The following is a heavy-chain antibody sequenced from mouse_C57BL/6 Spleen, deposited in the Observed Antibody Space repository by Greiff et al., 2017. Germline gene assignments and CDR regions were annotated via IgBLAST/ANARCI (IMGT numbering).Heavy chain of an antibody. D-gene: IGHD1-1*01. J-gene: IGHJ2*01. CDR1: GFTFSSYT. CDR2: ISGGGGNT. V-gene: IGHV5-9*01. CDR3: ARDGSPLDD. Sequence: EVMLVESGGGLVKPGGSLTLSCAASGFTFSSYTMSWVRQTPVKRLEWVATISGGGGNTDYPDSVKGRFTISRDNANNTLYLQMSSLRSEDTALYYCARDGSPLDDWGQGTTLTVSA.